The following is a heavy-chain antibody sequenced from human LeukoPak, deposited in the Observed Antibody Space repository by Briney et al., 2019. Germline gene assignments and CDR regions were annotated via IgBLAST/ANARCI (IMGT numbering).Heavy chain of an antibody. CDR1: GFTFNNYA. Sequence: GGSLRLSCAASGFTFNNYAMNWVRQAPGKGLEWVSHISPSGDTTYYADSVKGRFTISRDSSENTLSLQMNSLRAEDTAVYYCAKAHPGFLAALDPWGQGTLVTVSS. J-gene: IGHJ5*02. V-gene: IGHV3-23*01. CDR3: AKAHPGFLAALDP. CDR2: ISPSGDTT. D-gene: IGHD6-6*01.